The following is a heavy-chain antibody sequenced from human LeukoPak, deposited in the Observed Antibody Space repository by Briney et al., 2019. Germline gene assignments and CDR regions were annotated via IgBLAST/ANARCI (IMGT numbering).Heavy chain of an antibody. CDR2: ISAYNGNT. D-gene: IGHD2-2*01. J-gene: IGHJ5*02. CDR3: ARDGIVVVPAGFPRYYNWFDP. CDR1: GYTFTSYG. V-gene: IGHV1-18*01. Sequence: ASVKVSCKASGYTFTSYGISWVRQAPGQGLEWMGWISAYNGNTNYAQKLQGRVTMTTDTSTSTAYMELRSLRSDDTAVYYCARDGIVVVPAGFPRYYNWFDPWGQGTLVTVSS.